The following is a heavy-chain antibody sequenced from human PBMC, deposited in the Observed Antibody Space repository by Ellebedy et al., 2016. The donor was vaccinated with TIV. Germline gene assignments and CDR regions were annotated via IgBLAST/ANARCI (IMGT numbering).Heavy chain of an antibody. D-gene: IGHD4-17*01. Sequence: MPGGSLRLSCTVSGGSISSSSYYWGWIRQPPGKGLEWIGSIYYSGSTYYNPSLKSRVTISVDTSKNQFSLKLSSVTAADTAVYYCARHDYGDYYFQHWGQGTLVTVSS. CDR3: ARHDYGDYYFQH. V-gene: IGHV4-39*01. CDR1: GGSISSSSYY. CDR2: IYYSGST. J-gene: IGHJ1*01.